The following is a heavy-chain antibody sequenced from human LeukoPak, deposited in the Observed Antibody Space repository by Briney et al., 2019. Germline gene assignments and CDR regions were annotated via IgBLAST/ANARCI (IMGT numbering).Heavy chain of an antibody. J-gene: IGHJ4*02. CDR1: GYTFTSYD. CDR3: ARGERDDYSKNFDY. D-gene: IGHD4-11*01. CDR2: MNPNSGNT. Sequence: ASVKVSCKASGYTFTSYDINWVRQATGQGLEWMGRMNPNSGNTGYARKFQGRVTITRNTSISTAYMELSSLRFEDTAVYYCARGERDDYSKNFDYWGQGTLVTVSS. V-gene: IGHV1-8*03.